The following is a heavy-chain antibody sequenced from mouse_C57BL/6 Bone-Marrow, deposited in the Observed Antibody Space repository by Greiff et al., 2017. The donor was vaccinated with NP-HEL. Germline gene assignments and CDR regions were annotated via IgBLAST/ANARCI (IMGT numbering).Heavy chain of an antibody. V-gene: IGHV1-63*01. Sequence: QVQLKQSGAELVRPRTSVKMSCKASGYTFTNYWIGWAKQRPGHGLEWIGDIYPGGGYTNYNEKFKGKATLTADKSSSTAYMQFSSLTSEDSAIYYCARLSYDYDGYWYFDVWGTGTTVTVSS. D-gene: IGHD2-4*01. CDR2: IYPGGGYT. J-gene: IGHJ1*03. CDR3: ARLSYDYDGYWYFDV. CDR1: GYTFTNYW.